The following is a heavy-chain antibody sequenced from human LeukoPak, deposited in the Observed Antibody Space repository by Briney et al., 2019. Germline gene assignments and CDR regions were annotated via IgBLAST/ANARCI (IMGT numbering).Heavy chain of an antibody. D-gene: IGHD1-26*01. V-gene: IGHV3-23*01. Sequence: GGSLRLSCAASGLAFTTYDMSWVRQAPGKGLQWVSGINFGGGRTYYAESVKGRFTISSDNSKNTLYLQMNSLRAEDTAVYYCAKVSWDSLGDYWGQGTLVSVSS. J-gene: IGHJ4*02. CDR2: INFGGGRT. CDR1: GLAFTTYD. CDR3: AKVSWDSLGDY.